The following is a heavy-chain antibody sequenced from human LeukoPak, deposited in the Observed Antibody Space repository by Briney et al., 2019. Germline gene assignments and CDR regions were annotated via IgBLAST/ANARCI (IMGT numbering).Heavy chain of an antibody. Sequence: GGSLRLSCAASGFTVSYNYVSWVRQAPGKGLEWVSIIYSSGNTYYADSVKGRFTISRDNSKSMLYLQMNSLRAEDTAVYYCARGTAWGHQDHWGQRTQVTVSS. CDR1: GFTVSYNY. V-gene: IGHV3-66*01. D-gene: IGHD7-27*01. J-gene: IGHJ4*02. CDR2: IYSSGNT. CDR3: ARGTAWGHQDH.